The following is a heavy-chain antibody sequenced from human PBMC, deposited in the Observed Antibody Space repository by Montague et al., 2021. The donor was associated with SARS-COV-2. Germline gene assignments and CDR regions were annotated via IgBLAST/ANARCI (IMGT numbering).Heavy chain of an antibody. J-gene: IGHJ3*02. CDR1: GDSVSSKTVA. D-gene: IGHD3-9*01. V-gene: IGHV6-1*01. CDR2: TYYRSKWDS. Sequence: CAISGDSVSSKTVAWNWIRQSPSRGLEWLGRTYYRSKWDSDYAESVKRRLVITPDTSKNQVSLQLNSVIPEDTDVYFCASSGITLTGLDAFDIWGQGTMVTVSS. CDR3: ASSGITLTGLDAFDI.